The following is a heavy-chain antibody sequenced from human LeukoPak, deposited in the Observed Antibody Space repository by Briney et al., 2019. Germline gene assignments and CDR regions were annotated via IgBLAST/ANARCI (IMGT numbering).Heavy chain of an antibody. CDR3: ARDLFSGRTDQRGY. Sequence: GESLRLSCVASGFTFNTYNMNWVRQAPGKGLEWVSSISSSSSYIYYADSVKGRFTISRDNAKNSLYLQMNSLRAEDTAVYYCARDLFSGRTDQRGYWGQGTLVTVSS. D-gene: IGHD2-2*01. CDR2: ISSSSSYI. CDR1: GFTFNTYN. J-gene: IGHJ4*02. V-gene: IGHV3-21*01.